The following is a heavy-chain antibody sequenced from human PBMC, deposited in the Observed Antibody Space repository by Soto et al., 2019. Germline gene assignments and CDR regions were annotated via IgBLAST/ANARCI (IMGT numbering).Heavy chain of an antibody. V-gene: IGHV3-30*03. CDR3: VINSYYEILTGFDYVDY. D-gene: IGHD3-9*01. Sequence: VGSLRLSCTASGFTFSRYGMHWVRQAPGKGLEWVAVMSYDGSNKWYGDSVKGRFNVSRDNSKNTLFLQMNSLRAEDTAVYYCVINSYYEILTGFDYVDYWGQGA. CDR2: MSYDGSNK. J-gene: IGHJ4*02. CDR1: GFTFSRYG.